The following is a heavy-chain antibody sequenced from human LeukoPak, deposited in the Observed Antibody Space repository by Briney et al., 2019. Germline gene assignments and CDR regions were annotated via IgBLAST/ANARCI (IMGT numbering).Heavy chain of an antibody. CDR2: IKQDGTEK. Sequence: GGSLRLSCAASGFTFTTYWMSWVRQAPGKGLEWVANIKQDGTEKYYVDSVKGRFTISRDNAKNSLYLQMNSLSAEDTAVYYCARSKAGLAGAFDIWGQGTMVTVSS. CDR1: GFTFTTYW. CDR3: ARSKAGLAGAFDI. V-gene: IGHV3-7*01. J-gene: IGHJ3*02. D-gene: IGHD4-11*01.